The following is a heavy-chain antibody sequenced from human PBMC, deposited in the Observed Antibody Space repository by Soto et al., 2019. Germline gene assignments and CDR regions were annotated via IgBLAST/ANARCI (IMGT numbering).Heavy chain of an antibody. CDR1: GFTFSSYS. CDR2: ISSGSTTI. Sequence: EVQLVESGGGLVQPGGSLRLSCAASGFTFSSYSMNWVRQAPGKGLEWVSYISSGSTTIYYADSVKGRFTISRDNAKNSLYLHMNSLRAEDTAVYYCARDPYTSGWYGSSFDYWGQGTLVTVSS. J-gene: IGHJ4*02. V-gene: IGHV3-48*01. CDR3: ARDPYTSGWYGSSFDY. D-gene: IGHD6-19*01.